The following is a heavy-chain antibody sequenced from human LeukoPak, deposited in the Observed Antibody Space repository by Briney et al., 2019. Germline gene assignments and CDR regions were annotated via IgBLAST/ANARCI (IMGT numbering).Heavy chain of an antibody. J-gene: IGHJ6*03. V-gene: IGHV4-34*01. CDR2: MNHSGST. CDR1: GGSFSGYY. D-gene: IGHD3-10*01. CDR3: ARRLGRKFGERFYYYHYMDV. Sequence: SETLSLTCAVYGGSFSGYYWSWIRQPPGKGLEWIGEMNHSGSTNYNPSLKSRVTISIDTSKNQFSLKLSSVTAADTAVYYCARRLGRKFGERFYYYHYMDVWGKGTTVTISS.